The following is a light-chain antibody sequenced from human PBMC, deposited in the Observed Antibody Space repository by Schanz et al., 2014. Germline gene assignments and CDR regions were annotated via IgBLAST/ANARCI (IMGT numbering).Light chain of an antibody. V-gene: IGLV2-14*03. CDR1: SSDVGGYNY. CDR3: CSYAGSTTYWL. J-gene: IGLJ3*02. Sequence: QSALTQPPSASGSPGQSVTISCTGTSSDVGGYNYVCWHQQYPGKAPKVIIYDVSDRPSGVSNRFSGSKSGNTASLTISGLQAEDEADYYCCSYAGSTTYWLFGGGTQLTVL. CDR2: DVS.